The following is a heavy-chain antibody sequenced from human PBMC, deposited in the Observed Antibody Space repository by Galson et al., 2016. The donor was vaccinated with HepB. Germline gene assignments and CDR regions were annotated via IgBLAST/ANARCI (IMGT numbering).Heavy chain of an antibody. CDR2: ITASGDNT. CDR1: GFIFSTSG. V-gene: IGHV3-23*01. CDR3: ATDKILGADY. Sequence: SLRLSCAASGFIFSTSGMIWVRQAPGKGLEWVSLITASGDNTNYADSVKGRFTVSRDNVNNTLHLQLSSLRVEDTAVYYCATDKILGADYWGQGSLVTVSS. J-gene: IGHJ4*02. D-gene: IGHD4/OR15-4a*01.